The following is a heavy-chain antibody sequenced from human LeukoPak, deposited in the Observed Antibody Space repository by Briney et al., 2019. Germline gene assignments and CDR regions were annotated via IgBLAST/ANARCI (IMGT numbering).Heavy chain of an antibody. V-gene: IGHV4-34*01. Sequence: SETLSLTCAVYGGSFSGYYWSWIRQPPGKGLEWIGEINHSGSTNYNPSLKSRVTISVDTSKNQFSLKLSSVTAADTAVYYCARQGPTPSGWGQGTLVTVSS. CDR2: INHSGST. CDR1: GGSFSGYY. J-gene: IGHJ4*02. CDR3: ARQGPTPSG.